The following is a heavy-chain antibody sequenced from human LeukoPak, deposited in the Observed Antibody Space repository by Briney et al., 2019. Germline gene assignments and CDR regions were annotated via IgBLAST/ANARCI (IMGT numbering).Heavy chain of an antibody. D-gene: IGHD5-24*01. CDR2: INHSGST. CDR1: GGSFSGYY. CDR3: ARGGWLHLYDY. J-gene: IGHJ4*02. Sequence: SETLSLTCAVYGGSFSGYYWSWIRQPPGKGLEWIGEINHSGSTNYNPSLKSRVTISVDTSKNQFSLKLSSETAADTAVYYCARGGWLHLYDYWGQGTLVTVSS. V-gene: IGHV4-34*01.